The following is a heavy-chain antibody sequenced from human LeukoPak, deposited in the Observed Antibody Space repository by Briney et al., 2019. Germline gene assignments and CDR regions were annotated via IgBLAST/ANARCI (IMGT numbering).Heavy chain of an antibody. CDR1: GFTVSSNY. CDR2: VYGGDTT. Sequence: GGSLRLSCAASGFTVSSNYMSWVRQAPGKGLEWVSVVYGGDTTYYADSVKGRFTISRDNSKNTMYLQMNSLRAEDTAVYYCARDAHTGSGTYWGGVDYYYGLDVWGQGTTVTVSS. J-gene: IGHJ6*02. V-gene: IGHV3-66*01. CDR3: ARDAHTGSGTYWGGVDYYYGLDV. D-gene: IGHD3-10*01.